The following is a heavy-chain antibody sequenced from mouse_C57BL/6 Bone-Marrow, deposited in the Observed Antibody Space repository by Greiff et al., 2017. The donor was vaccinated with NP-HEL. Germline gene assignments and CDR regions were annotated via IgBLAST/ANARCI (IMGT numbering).Heavy chain of an antibody. D-gene: IGHD1-1*01. CDR2: IYPRSGNT. CDR3: ATPITTVVATDWYFDV. J-gene: IGHJ1*03. V-gene: IGHV1-81*01. Sequence: QVHVKQSGAELARPGASVKLSCKASGYTFTSYGISWVKQRTGQGLEWIGEIYPRSGNTYYNEKFKGKATLTADKSSSTAYMELRSLTSEDSAVYFCATPITTVVATDWYFDVWGTGTTVTVSS. CDR1: GYTFTSYG.